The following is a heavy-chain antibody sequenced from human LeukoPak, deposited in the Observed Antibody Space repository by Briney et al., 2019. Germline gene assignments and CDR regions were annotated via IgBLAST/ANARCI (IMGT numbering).Heavy chain of an antibody. J-gene: IGHJ6*02. CDR1: GFTVSSNY. V-gene: IGHV3-66*01. D-gene: IGHD3-9*01. CDR2: IYSGGST. Sequence: GSLRLSCAASGFTVSSNYMSWVRQAPGKGLEWVSVIYSGGSTYYADSVKGRFTISRDNSKNTLYLQMNSLRAEDTAVYYCARDQRYFDWFRRYYYGMDVWGQGTTVTVSS. CDR3: ARDQRYFDWFRRYYYGMDV.